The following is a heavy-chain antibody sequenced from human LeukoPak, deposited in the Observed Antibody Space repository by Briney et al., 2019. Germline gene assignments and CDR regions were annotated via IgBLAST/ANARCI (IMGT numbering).Heavy chain of an antibody. CDR1: GGSISSGDYY. V-gene: IGHV4-61*08. Sequence: SETLSLTCTVSGGSISSGDYYWSWIRQSPGKGLEWIGYVYYSGSTNYNPSLKSRVTISVDTSKNQFSLKLSSVTAADTAVYYCARGAILWFGESMVGWFDPWGQGTLVTVSP. CDR3: ARGAILWFGESMVGWFDP. CDR2: VYYSGST. D-gene: IGHD3-10*01. J-gene: IGHJ5*02.